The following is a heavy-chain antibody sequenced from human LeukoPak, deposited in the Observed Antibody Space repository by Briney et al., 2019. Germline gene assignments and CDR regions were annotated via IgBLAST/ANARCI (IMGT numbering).Heavy chain of an antibody. V-gene: IGHV1-18*01. J-gene: IGHJ4*02. D-gene: IGHD3-3*01. Sequence: ASVKVSCKASGYTFTSYGISWVRQAPGQGLEWMGWISAYNGNTNYAQKLQGRVIMTTDTSTSTDYMELRSLRSDDTAVYYCARDETIFGVVINRAFDYWGQGTLVTVSS. CDR3: ARDETIFGVVINRAFDY. CDR1: GYTFTSYG. CDR2: ISAYNGNT.